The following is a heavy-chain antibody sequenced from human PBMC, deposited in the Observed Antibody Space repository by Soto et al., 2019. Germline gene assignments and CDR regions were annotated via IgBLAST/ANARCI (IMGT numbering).Heavy chain of an antibody. CDR3: ARMKDGDYFFQ. J-gene: IGHJ1*01. V-gene: IGHV3-11*01. D-gene: IGHD4-17*01. Sequence: QVQLVESGGGLFKPVGSLRLSCAASGFSLSDYYMSWVRRAPGQGLECVSFIGRSGSPTSYAASVKGRFTISRDKANNSVFLQMNRLRADDTAVYYCARMKDGDYFFQWGQGTLVTVTS. CDR1: GFSLSDYY. CDR2: IGRSGSPT.